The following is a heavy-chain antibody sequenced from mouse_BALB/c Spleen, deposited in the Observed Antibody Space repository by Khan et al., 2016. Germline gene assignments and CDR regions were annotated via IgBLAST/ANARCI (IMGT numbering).Heavy chain of an antibody. V-gene: IGHV1-9*01. J-gene: IGHJ4*01. Sequence: QVQLKESGAELMKPGASVKISCKATGYTFSSYWIEWVKQRPGHGLEWIGEILPGSGSTNYNEKFMGKATFTADTSSNTAYMQLSSLTSEDSAVYYCAYGSSYYYAMDYWGQGTSVTVSS. CDR3: AYGSSYYYAMDY. CDR2: ILPGSGST. D-gene: IGHD1-1*01. CDR1: GYTFSSYW.